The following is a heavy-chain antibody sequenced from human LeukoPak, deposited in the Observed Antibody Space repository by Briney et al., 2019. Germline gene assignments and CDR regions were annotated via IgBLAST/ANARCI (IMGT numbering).Heavy chain of an antibody. Sequence: GASVKVSCKASGYTFTSYDINWVRQATGQGLEWMGWMNPNSGNTGYAQKFQGRVTITADKSTSTAYMELSSLRSEDTAVYYCARSIVVPAAMTNGAPHSDYYYYMDVWGKGTTVTVSS. CDR1: GYTFTSYD. CDR3: ARSIVVPAAMTNGAPHSDYYYYMDV. V-gene: IGHV1-8*01. CDR2: MNPNSGNT. D-gene: IGHD2-2*01. J-gene: IGHJ6*03.